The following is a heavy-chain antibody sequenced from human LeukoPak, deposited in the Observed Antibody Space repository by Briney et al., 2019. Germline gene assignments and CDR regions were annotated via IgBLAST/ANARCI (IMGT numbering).Heavy chain of an antibody. CDR2: IKQDASQE. CDR3: ARGVVYPAWSGPHWSDY. CDR1: GFTFSSYW. D-gene: IGHD3-3*01. Sequence: GGSLRLSCAASGFTFSSYWMSWVRQALGKGPEWVAHIKQDASQEYHVDSVKGRFTISRDNAKNSLYLQMNSLRAEDTAVYYCARGVVYPAWSGPHWSDYWGQGALVTVSS. V-gene: IGHV3-7*02. J-gene: IGHJ4*02.